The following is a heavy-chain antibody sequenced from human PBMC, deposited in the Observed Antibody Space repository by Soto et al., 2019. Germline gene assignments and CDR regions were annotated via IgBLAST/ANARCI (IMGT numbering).Heavy chain of an antibody. Sequence: PGGSLRLSCAASGVTVSSNYMSWVRQAPGKGLEWVSVIYSGGSTYYADSVKGRFTISRDNSKNTLYLQMNSLRAEDTAVYYCARDTALDSSGLRHDYWGQGTLVTVSS. CDR3: ARDTALDSSGLRHDY. V-gene: IGHV3-66*01. J-gene: IGHJ4*02. D-gene: IGHD3-22*01. CDR1: GVTVSSNY. CDR2: IYSGGST.